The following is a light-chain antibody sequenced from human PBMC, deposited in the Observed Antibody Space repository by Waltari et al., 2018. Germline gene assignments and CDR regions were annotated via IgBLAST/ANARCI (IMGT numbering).Light chain of an antibody. J-gene: IGLJ2*01. V-gene: IGLV3-10*01. CDR3: YSADSSGNHKGI. Sequence: SYELTQPPSASVSPGQAARLPCSGAAWPKKNASLSQQKSGQAPVLVIYEDTKRPSGIPERFSGSSSGTMATLTISGAQVEDEADYYCYSADSSGNHKGIFGGGTKVTVL. CDR1: AWPKKN. CDR2: EDT.